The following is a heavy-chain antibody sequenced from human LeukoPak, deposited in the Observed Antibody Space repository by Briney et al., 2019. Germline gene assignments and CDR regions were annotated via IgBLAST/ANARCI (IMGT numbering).Heavy chain of an antibody. V-gene: IGHV1-2*02. D-gene: IGHD1-26*01. CDR2: INPNSGGT. CDR3: ARERSSGSYSNWFDP. J-gene: IGHJ5*02. CDR1: GYTFTGYY. Sequence: ASVRVSCKASGYTFTGYYIHWVRQAPGQGLEWMGWINPNSGGTNYAQNFRGRVTMTRDTSISTAYMELSRLRSDDTAVYYCARERSSGSYSNWFDPWGQGTLVTVSS.